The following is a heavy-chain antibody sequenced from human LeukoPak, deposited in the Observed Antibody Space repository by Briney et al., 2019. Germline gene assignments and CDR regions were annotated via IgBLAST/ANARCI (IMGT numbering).Heavy chain of an antibody. CDR1: VFTFSSYS. CDR3: ARDSSSWYYDY. J-gene: IGHJ4*02. V-gene: IGHV3-74*03. Sequence: GGSLRLSCAASVFTFSSYSMHWVRHAPGKGLVWVSGIKSDGSSTTYADSVKGRFTISRDNAKNTLHLQMNSLRAKDTAVYYCARDSSSWYYDYWGQGTLVTVSS. CDR2: IKSDGSST. D-gene: IGHD6-13*01.